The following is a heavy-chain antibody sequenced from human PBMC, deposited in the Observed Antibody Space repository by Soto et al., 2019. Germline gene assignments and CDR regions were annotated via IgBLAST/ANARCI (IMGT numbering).Heavy chain of an antibody. CDR1: GGTFSSYA. CDR2: IIPIFGTA. J-gene: IGHJ6*02. V-gene: IGHV1-69*06. Sequence: QVQLVQSGAEVKKPGSSVNVSCKASGGTFSSYAISWVRQAPGQGLEWMGGIIPIFGTANYAQKFQGRVTITADKSTSTAYMELSSLRSEDTAVYYCARSAVRGYYYYYGMDVWGQGTTVTVSS. CDR3: ARSAVRGYYYYYGMDV.